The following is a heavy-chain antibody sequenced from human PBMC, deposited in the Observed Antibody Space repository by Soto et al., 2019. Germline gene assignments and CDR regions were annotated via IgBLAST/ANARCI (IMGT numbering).Heavy chain of an antibody. D-gene: IGHD6-13*01. Sequence: QVQLQESGPGLVKPSETLSLTCTVSGDSVSSSYYYWGWIRQPPGKGLEWIGSIFYSGSTYYNPSLKSRVTISVDTSNNQYSLKLSSVTAADTAVYYCAERGSSRQIYHYGMDVWGPGTTVTVSS. CDR3: AERGSSRQIYHYGMDV. V-gene: IGHV4-39*01. CDR1: GDSVSSSYYY. CDR2: IFYSGST. J-gene: IGHJ6*02.